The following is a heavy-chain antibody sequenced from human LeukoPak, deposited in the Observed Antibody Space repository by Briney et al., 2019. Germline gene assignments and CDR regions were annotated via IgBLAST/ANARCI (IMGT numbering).Heavy chain of an antibody. V-gene: IGHV4-38-2*02. CDR2: ISHSGTT. CDR1: GFSISSGHY. J-gene: IGHJ4*02. CDR3: SRGQSISAVAV. D-gene: IGHD6-13*01. Sequence: KTSETLSLPCTVSGFSISSGHYWGWTRQPPGKGLEWIASISHSGTTFYNPSLKSRVTISVDTSKNQFSLTVTSVTAADTAVYYCSRGQSISAVAVWGQGTLVTVSS.